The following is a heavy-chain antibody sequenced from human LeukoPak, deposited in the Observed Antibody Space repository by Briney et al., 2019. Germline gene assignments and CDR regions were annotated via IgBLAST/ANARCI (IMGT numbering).Heavy chain of an antibody. J-gene: IGHJ3*02. V-gene: IGHV3-30*18. CDR3: AKVGTLGYCSGGSCYSAGDDAFDI. CDR1: GFTFSIYG. Sequence: GGSLRLSCAASGFTFSIYGMHWVRQAPGKGLEWVAVISYDGSNKYYADSVKGRFTISRDNSKNTLYLQMNSLRAEDTAVYYCAKVGTLGYCSGGSCYSAGDDAFDIWGQGTMVTVSS. D-gene: IGHD2-15*01. CDR2: ISYDGSNK.